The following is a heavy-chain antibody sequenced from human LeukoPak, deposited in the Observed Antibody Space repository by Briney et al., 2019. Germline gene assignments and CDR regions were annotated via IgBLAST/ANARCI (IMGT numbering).Heavy chain of an antibody. CDR2: IYPGDSDT. CDR1: GYSFTSYW. CDR3: ARGGQYSSGWYWFDP. V-gene: IGHV5-51*01. D-gene: IGHD6-19*01. Sequence: GESLQISCKGSGYSFTSYWIGWVRQLPGKGLEWMGIIYPGDSDTRYSPSFQGQVTISADKSISTAYLQWSSLKASDTAMYYCARGGQYSSGWYWFDPWGQGTLVTVSS. J-gene: IGHJ5*02.